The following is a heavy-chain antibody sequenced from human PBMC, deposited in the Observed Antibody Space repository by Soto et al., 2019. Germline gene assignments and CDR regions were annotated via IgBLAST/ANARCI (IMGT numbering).Heavy chain of an antibody. D-gene: IGHD1-26*01. CDR2: ISYDGSNK. J-gene: IGHJ6*02. V-gene: IGHV3-30-3*01. Sequence: QVQLVESGGGVVQPGRSLRLSCAASGFTFSSYAMHWVRQAPGKGLEWVAVISYDGSNKYYADSVKGRFTISRDNSKNTLYLQMNSLRAEDTAVYYCARERGATKRGRYYGMDVWGQGTTVTVSS. CDR1: GFTFSSYA. CDR3: ARERGATKRGRYYGMDV.